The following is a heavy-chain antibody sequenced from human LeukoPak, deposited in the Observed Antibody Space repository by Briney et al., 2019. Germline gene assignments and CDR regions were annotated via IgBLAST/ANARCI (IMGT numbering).Heavy chain of an antibody. CDR3: ARESRDGYNFDY. Sequence: GGSLRLSRAASGFTVSSNYMSWVRQAPGKGLEWVSVIYSCGSTYYADSVKGRFTISRDNSKNTLYLQMNSLRAEDTAVYYCARESRDGYNFDYWGQGTLVTVSS. J-gene: IGHJ4*02. CDR2: IYSCGST. CDR1: GFTVSSNY. D-gene: IGHD5-24*01. V-gene: IGHV3-53*01.